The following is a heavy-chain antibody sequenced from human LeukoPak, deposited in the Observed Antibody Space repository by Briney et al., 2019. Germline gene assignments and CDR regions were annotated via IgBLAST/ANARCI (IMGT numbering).Heavy chain of an antibody. V-gene: IGHV3-7*01. CDR1: GFTFNNYW. D-gene: IGHD3-10*01. CDR3: ARERYFWRY. Sequence: GGSLRLSCVASGFTFNNYWMTWVRQAPGKGLEWVASIKQDGNEKHYLDSVKGRFTISRDNAKNSLYLEMNSLRAEDTALYFCARERYFWRYWGQGTLVTVSP. J-gene: IGHJ4*02. CDR2: IKQDGNEK.